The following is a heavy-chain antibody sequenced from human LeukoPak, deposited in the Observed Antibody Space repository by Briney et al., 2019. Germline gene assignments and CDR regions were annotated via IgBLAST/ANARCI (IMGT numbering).Heavy chain of an antibody. V-gene: IGHV1-69*13. CDR1: AYTLTGLT. CDR3: ARGYDILTGYYNQHYYFDY. Sequence: GASVKVSCKASAYTLTGLTGYYMHWVRQAPGQGLEWMGGIIPIFGTANYAQKFQGRVTITADESTSTAYMELSSLRSEDTAVYYCARGYDILTGYYNQHYYFDYWGQGTLVTVSS. D-gene: IGHD3-9*01. J-gene: IGHJ4*02. CDR2: IIPIFGTA.